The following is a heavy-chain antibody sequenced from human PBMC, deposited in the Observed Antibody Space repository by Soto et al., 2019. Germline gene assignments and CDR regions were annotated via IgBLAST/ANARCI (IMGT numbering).Heavy chain of an antibody. D-gene: IGHD5-18*01. J-gene: IGHJ4*02. CDR3: AKERDTRSSSCFDS. CDR2: ISHDGTVK. V-gene: IGHV3-30*18. Sequence: GGSLRLSCAASRFTFSNYGMQWVRQAPVKGLEWVAVISHDGTVKYYADSVKGRFTISRDNFQNTLDLQMDSLRAEDTAVYYCAKERDTRSSSCFDSWGQGTLVTVSS. CDR1: RFTFSNYG.